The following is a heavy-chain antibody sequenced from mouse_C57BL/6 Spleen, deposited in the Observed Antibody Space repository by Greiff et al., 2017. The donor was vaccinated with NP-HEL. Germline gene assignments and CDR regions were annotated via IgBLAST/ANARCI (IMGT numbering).Heavy chain of an antibody. V-gene: IGHV1-59*01. J-gene: IGHJ1*03. CDR3: ARVGTTVVASSSV. CDR1: GYTFTSYW. CDR2: IDPSDSYT. D-gene: IGHD1-1*01. Sequence: QVQLKQPGAELVRPGTSVKLSCKASGYTFTSYWMHWVKQRPGQGLEWIGVIDPSDSYTNYNQKFKGKATLTVDTSSSTAYMQLSSLTSEDSAVYYCARVGTTVVASSSVWGTGTTVTVSS.